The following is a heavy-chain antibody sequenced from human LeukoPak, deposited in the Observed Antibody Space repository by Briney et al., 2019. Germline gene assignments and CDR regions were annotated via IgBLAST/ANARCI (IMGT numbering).Heavy chain of an antibody. CDR1: GYTFTGYY. D-gene: IGHD6-13*01. V-gene: IGHV1-2*02. CDR3: ARVLRGIAAAGTRWFDP. CDR2: INPNSGGT. Sequence: GASVKVSCKASGYTFTGYYMHWVRQAPGQGLEWMGWINPNSGGTNYAQKFQGRVTMTRDTSISTAYMELSRLRSDDTAVYYCARVLRGIAAAGTRWFDPWGQGTLVTVYS. J-gene: IGHJ5*02.